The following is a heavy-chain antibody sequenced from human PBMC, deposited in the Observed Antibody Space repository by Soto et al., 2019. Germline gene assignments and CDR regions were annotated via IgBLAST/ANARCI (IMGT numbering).Heavy chain of an antibody. V-gene: IGHV1-3*01. Sequence: QVQLVQSGAEVKKPGASVKVSCKASGYTFTSYAMHWVRQAPGQRLEWMGWINAGNGNTKYSQKFQGRVTITRDTSASKAYMELSSLRSDDTAVYYCARSIVVVTAADYWGQGTLVTVSS. D-gene: IGHD2-21*02. CDR1: GYTFTSYA. CDR3: ARSIVVVTAADY. CDR2: INAGNGNT. J-gene: IGHJ4*02.